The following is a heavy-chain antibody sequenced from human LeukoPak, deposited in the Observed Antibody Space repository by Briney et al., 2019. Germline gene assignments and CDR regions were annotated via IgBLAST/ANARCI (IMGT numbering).Heavy chain of an antibody. CDR2: IYYSGST. J-gene: IGHJ3*02. CDR3: ARLTMVRGVIPYDAFDI. CDR1: GGSISSYY. Sequence: SETLSLTCTVSGGSISSYYWSWIRQPPGKGLGWIGYIYYSGSTNYNPSLKSRVTISVDTSKNQFSLKLSPVTAADTAVYYCARLTMVRGVIPYDAFDIWGQGTMVTVSS. V-gene: IGHV4-59*01. D-gene: IGHD3-10*01.